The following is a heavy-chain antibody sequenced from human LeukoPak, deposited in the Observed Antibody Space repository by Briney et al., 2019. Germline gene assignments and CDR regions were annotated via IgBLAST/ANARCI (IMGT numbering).Heavy chain of an antibody. Sequence: GSLRLSCAASGFSFSSYAMSWVRQAPGKGLEWIGEINHSGSTIYNPPLKSRVTISIDTSKNQFSLKLSSVTAADTAVYYCARHKERGRAFDIWGQGTMVTVSS. CDR3: ARHKERGRAFDI. V-gene: IGHV4-34*01. J-gene: IGHJ3*02. CDR1: GFSFSSYA. D-gene: IGHD3-16*01. CDR2: INHSGST.